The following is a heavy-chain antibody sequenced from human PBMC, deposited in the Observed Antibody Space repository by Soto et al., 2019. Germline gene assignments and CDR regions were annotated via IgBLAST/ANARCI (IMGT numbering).Heavy chain of an antibody. CDR3: ASEYCSGGSCYFDY. CDR1: GGSISSYY. J-gene: IGHJ4*02. Sequence: LSLTCTVSGGSISSYYWSWIRQPPGKGLEWIGYIYYSGSTNYNPSLKSRVTISVDTSKNQFSLKLSSVTAADTAVYYCASEYCSGGSCYFDYWGQGTLVTVSS. V-gene: IGHV4-59*01. D-gene: IGHD2-15*01. CDR2: IYYSGST.